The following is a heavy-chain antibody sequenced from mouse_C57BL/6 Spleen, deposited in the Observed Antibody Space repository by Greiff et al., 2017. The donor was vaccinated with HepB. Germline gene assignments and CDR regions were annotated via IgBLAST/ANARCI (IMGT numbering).Heavy chain of an antibody. CDR2: ISDGGSYT. J-gene: IGHJ3*01. D-gene: IGHD1-1*01. CDR1: GFTFSSYA. V-gene: IGHV5-4*01. Sequence: EVQVVESGGGLVKPGGSLKLSCAASGFTFSSYAMSWVRQTPEKRLEWVATISDGGSYTYYPDNVKGRFTISRDNAKNNLYLQMSHLKSEDTAMYYCARDLVYYYGSSFFAYWGQGTLVTVSA. CDR3: ARDLVYYYGSSFFAY.